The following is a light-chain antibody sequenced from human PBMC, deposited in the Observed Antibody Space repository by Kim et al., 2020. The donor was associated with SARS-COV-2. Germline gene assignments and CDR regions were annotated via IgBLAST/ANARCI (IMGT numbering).Light chain of an antibody. CDR1: SSDVGGYNY. CDR2: DVS. Sequence: QSAPTQARSVSGSPGQSVTISCTGTSSDVGGYNYVSWYQQHPGKAPKLMIYDVSERPSGVPDRFSGSKSGNTASLTISRLQAEDEADYYCCSYAGSYTHYVFGTGTKVTVL. J-gene: IGLJ1*01. V-gene: IGLV2-11*01. CDR3: CSYAGSYTHYV.